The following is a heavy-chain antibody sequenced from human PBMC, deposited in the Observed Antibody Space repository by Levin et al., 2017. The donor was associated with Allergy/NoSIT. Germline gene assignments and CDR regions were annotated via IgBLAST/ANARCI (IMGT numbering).Heavy chain of an antibody. D-gene: IGHD6-19*01. Sequence: GGSLRLSCAASGFTFSSYGMHWVRQAPGKGLEWVAVISYDGSNKYYADSVKGRFTISRDNSKNTLYLQMNSLRAEDTAVYYCAKERAVAGPFDYWGQGTLVTVSS. CDR2: ISYDGSNK. J-gene: IGHJ4*02. V-gene: IGHV3-30*18. CDR3: AKERAVAGPFDY. CDR1: GFTFSSYG.